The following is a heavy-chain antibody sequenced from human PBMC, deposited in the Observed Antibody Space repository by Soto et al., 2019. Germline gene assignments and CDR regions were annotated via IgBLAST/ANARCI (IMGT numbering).Heavy chain of an antibody. CDR1: GFTFSNYA. CDR2: ISDGDGRA. V-gene: IGHV3-23*01. D-gene: IGHD3-10*01. J-gene: IGHJ4*02. Sequence: EVQLLESGGGLVQPGGSLRLSCAASGFTFSNYAMSWVRQAPGKGLEWVSGISDGDGRAYYAEFVKGRFTISRHNSRNTLYLQMNSLRGEDTAVYYCAKDRRLFRGLDYWGQGTLVTVSS. CDR3: AKDRRLFRGLDY.